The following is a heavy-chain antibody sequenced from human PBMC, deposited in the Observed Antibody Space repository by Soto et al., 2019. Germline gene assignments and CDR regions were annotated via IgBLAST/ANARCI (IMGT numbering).Heavy chain of an antibody. CDR3: ARVNRGMSPHTEDV. CDR2: IIPIFGTA. J-gene: IGHJ6*02. V-gene: IGHV1-69*01. CDR1: GGTFSSYA. Sequence: QVQLVQSGAEVKKPGSSVKVSCKASGGTFSSYAISWVRQAPGQVLEWMGGIIPIFGTANYAQKFQGRVTITADESTSTAYMELSSLRSEDTAVYYCARVNRGMSPHTEDVWGQGTTVTVSS.